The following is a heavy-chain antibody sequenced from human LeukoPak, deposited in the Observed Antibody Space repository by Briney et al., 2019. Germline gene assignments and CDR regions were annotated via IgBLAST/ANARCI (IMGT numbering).Heavy chain of an antibody. V-gene: IGHV4-38-2*02. CDR1: GFTFSSYW. J-gene: IGHJ4*02. Sequence: GSLRLSCAASGFTFSSYWMSWIRQAPGKGLEWIGTIYHSGSTYYNPSLKSRVTISVDTSKNQFSLKLSSVTAADTAVYYCARDAGYSYGVFDYWGQGTLVTVSS. CDR2: IYHSGST. D-gene: IGHD5-18*01. CDR3: ARDAGYSYGVFDY.